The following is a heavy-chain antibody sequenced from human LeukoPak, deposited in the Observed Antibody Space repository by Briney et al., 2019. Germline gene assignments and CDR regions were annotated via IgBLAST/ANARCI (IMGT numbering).Heavy chain of an antibody. V-gene: IGHV4-30-4*07. J-gene: IGHJ4*02. CDR1: GGSISSGGYS. Sequence: SQTLSLTCAVSGGSISSGGYSWGWIRQPPGKGLEWIGYVSSTGSTYYNPSLKSRLSISLHTSKNQFSLHLTSVTAADTAVYYCARVNYDSSGYSQFDYWGQGTLVTVSS. CDR2: VSSTGST. D-gene: IGHD3-22*01. CDR3: ARVNYDSSGYSQFDY.